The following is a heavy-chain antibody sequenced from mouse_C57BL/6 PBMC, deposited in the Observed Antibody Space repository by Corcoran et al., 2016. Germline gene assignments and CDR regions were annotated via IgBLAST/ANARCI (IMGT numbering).Heavy chain of an antibody. V-gene: IGHV9-3*01. CDR2: INTYSGVP. D-gene: IGHD3-3*01. Sequence: QIQLVQSGPELKKPGETVKISCKASGYTFTTYGMSWVKQAPGKGLKWMGWINTYSGVPTYADDFKGRFAFSLETSASTAYFQINNLKNEDTATYFWARSGTYYAMDYWGQGTSVTVSS. CDR3: ARSGTYYAMDY. CDR1: GYTFTTYG. J-gene: IGHJ4*01.